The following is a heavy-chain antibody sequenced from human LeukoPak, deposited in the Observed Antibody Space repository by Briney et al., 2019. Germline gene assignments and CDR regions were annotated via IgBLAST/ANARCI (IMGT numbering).Heavy chain of an antibody. Sequence: SQTLSLTCTVSSDSISTGYHYWTWIPQPAGKGLEYIGRIFICGSTNYRPSLKSRVSISVDTSKNQFSLTLTSVTATDTAVYYCARGGRDGFKHYPVDSWGRGILVTVSS. V-gene: IGHV4-61*02. CDR3: ARGGRDGFKHYPVDS. CDR1: SDSISTGYHY. CDR2: IFICGST. J-gene: IGHJ4*02. D-gene: IGHD5-24*01.